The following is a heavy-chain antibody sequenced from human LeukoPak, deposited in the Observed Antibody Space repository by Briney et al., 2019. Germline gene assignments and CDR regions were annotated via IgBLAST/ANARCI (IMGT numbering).Heavy chain of an antibody. CDR1: GYTFTGYY. CDR3: ARDRDFYSSSPTD. V-gene: IGHV1-2*06. D-gene: IGHD6-6*01. Sequence: ASVTVSCKSSGYTFTGYYMHWVRQAPGQGLEWMGRINPNSGGTNYAQKFQGRVTMTRDTSISTAYMELSRLRSDDTAVYYCARDRDFYSSSPTDWGQGTLVTVSS. CDR2: INPNSGGT. J-gene: IGHJ4*02.